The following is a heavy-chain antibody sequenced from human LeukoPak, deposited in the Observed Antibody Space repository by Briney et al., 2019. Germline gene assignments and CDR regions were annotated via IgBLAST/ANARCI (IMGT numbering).Heavy chain of an antibody. Sequence: PGGSLRLSCAASGFTFSSYGMHWVRQAPGKGLEWVAFIRYDGSNKYYADSVKGRFTISRDNSKNTLYLQMNSLRAEDTAVYYCASDYSNPRAFDIWGQGTMVTVSS. CDR2: IRYDGSNK. CDR1: GFTFSSYG. CDR3: ASDYSNPRAFDI. V-gene: IGHV3-30*02. D-gene: IGHD4-11*01. J-gene: IGHJ3*02.